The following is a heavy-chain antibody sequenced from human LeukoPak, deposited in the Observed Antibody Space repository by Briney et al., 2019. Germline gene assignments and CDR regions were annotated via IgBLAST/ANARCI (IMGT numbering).Heavy chain of an antibody. D-gene: IGHD6-19*01. CDR1: GFTFSSYS. J-gene: IGHJ4*02. Sequence: PGGSLRLSCAASGFTFSSYSMNWFRQAPGKGLEWVGFIRSKAYGGTTEYAASVKGRFTISRDDSKSIAYLQMNSLKTEDTAVYYCARDRDWYSFDSWGQGTLVTVSS. CDR3: ARDRDWYSFDS. V-gene: IGHV3-49*03. CDR2: IRSKAYGGTT.